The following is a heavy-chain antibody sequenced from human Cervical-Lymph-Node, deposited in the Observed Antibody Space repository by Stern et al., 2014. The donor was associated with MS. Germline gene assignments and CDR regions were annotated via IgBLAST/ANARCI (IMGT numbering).Heavy chain of an antibody. V-gene: IGHV3-30*01. Sequence: QVQLVQSGGGVVQPGRSLRLSCAASGFIFSNYAMRWVRQPPGEGLEWVAVVSSDGANTYFADSVKGRFTISRDNSKNTLYLQMNSLKIEDTAIYYCASQIWGQGTMVTVSS. CDR2: VSSDGANT. CDR3: ASQI. J-gene: IGHJ3*02. CDR1: GFIFSNYA.